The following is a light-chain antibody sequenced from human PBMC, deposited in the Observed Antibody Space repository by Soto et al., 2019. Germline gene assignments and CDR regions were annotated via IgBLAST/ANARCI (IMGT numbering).Light chain of an antibody. CDR2: VAS. Sequence: DIQMTQSPSSLSASVGDRVTMTCRASQDIGINLGWFQQKPGKAPKRLIYVASSLQSGVPSRFSGSGSGTEFTLTITSLQPEDFATYYCQQSDSSPTFGQGTKVEIK. CDR3: QQSDSSPT. J-gene: IGKJ2*01. V-gene: IGKV1-17*01. CDR1: QDIGIN.